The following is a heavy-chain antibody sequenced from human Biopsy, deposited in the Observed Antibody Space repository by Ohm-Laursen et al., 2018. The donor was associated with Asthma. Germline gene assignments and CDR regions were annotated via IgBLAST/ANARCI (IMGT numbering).Heavy chain of an antibody. J-gene: IGHJ4*02. CDR2: IFWGDDK. V-gene: IGHV2-5*02. CDR3: AHAQTSWNYYGSGNYLYHFDS. Sequence: TQTLTLTTTVSGFSLSTLGVGVGWFRQPPGKALEWLEHIFWGDDKRYSPSLKSRLTIAKDTSRNQVVLTMTNMDPVDTGTYFCAHAQTSWNYYGSGNYLYHFDSWGQGTLVTVSS. CDR1: GFSLSTLGVG. D-gene: IGHD3-10*01.